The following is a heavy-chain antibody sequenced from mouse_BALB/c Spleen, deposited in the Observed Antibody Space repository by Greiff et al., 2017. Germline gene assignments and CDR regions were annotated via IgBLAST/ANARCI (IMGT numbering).Heavy chain of an antibody. CDR1: GFNIKETY. V-gene: IGHV14-3*02. Sequence: VQLQQSGAELVKPGASVKLSCTASGFNIKETYMHWVKQRPEQGLEWIGRIDPANGNTKYDPKFQGKATITADTSSNTAYLQLSSLTSEDTAVYYCARWDYGYDGAWFAYWGQGTLVTVSA. CDR2: IDPANGNT. CDR3: ARWDYGYDGAWFAY. D-gene: IGHD2-2*01. J-gene: IGHJ3*01.